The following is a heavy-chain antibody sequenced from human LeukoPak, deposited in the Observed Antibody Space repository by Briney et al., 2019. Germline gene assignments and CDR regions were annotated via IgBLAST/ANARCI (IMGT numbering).Heavy chain of an antibody. D-gene: IGHD2-2*01. Sequence: GGSLRLSCAASGFTFTNHDMHWVRQPTGKGLEWVSPIGTAGDTNYPGSVKGRFTTSRDNAKNSLYLQMNSLRDGDTAVYYCARELVTAGHWYFDLWGRGTLVTVS. CDR3: ARELVTAGHWYFDL. CDR1: GFTFTNHD. CDR2: IGTAGDT. J-gene: IGHJ2*01. V-gene: IGHV3-13*04.